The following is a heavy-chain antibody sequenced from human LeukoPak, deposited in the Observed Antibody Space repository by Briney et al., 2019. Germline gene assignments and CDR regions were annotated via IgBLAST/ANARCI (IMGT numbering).Heavy chain of an antibody. J-gene: IGHJ5*02. CDR3: ARGVLVVVPAASPNWFDP. V-gene: IGHV4-34*01. CDR1: GFTFSSYA. CDR2: INHSGST. D-gene: IGHD2-2*01. Sequence: GSLRLSCAASGFTFSSYAMSWVRQAPGKGLEWIGEINHSGSTNYNPSLKSRVTISVDTSKNQFSLKLSSVTAADTAVYYCARGVLVVVPAASPNWFDPWGQGTLVTVSS.